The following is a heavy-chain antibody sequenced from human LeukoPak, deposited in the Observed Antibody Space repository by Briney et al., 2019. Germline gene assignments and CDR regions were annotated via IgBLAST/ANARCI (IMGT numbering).Heavy chain of an antibody. CDR2: ISGSGGST. J-gene: IGHJ4*02. CDR1: GFTFSSYP. CDR3: AKDRVVRGATVYYFVY. Sequence: GGYLRRYGAASGFTFSSYPMSWVRQAPGNELEWVFAISGSGGSTYYAVTVKSRLTISGDNSKNTLYLQMNSTRAEDTAVYYCAKDRVVRGATVYYFVYWGQGNLGTASS. V-gene: IGHV3-23*01. D-gene: IGHD3-10*01.